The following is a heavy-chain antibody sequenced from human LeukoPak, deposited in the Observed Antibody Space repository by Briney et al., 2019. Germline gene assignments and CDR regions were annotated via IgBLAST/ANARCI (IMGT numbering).Heavy chain of an antibody. CDR3: ASLYSSTWQRVDY. Sequence: SEPLSLPCTVSGGSFSSHYWSWIRQSPGKGLVWIGYIYYSGSTNYNPSLKSRVTISVDPSKNLFSLRLSSVTAADTAVYYCASLYSSTWQRVDYWGHGTLVTVSS. V-gene: IGHV4-59*11. CDR1: GGSFSSHY. D-gene: IGHD6-13*01. CDR2: IYYSGST. J-gene: IGHJ4*01.